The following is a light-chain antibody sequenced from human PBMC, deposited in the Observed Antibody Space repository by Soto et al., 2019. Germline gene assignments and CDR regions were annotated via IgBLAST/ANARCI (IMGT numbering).Light chain of an antibody. CDR3: QQRSNWPWT. CDR1: QSVSSY. J-gene: IGKJ1*01. Sequence: EIVLTQSPATLSLSPGERATLSCRASQSVSSYLAWYQQKPGQAPRLLIYDASNTATGIPARFTGSGSGTDFTLTISSLEPEDFAVYYCQQRSNWPWTCGQGTKVEIK. V-gene: IGKV3-11*01. CDR2: DAS.